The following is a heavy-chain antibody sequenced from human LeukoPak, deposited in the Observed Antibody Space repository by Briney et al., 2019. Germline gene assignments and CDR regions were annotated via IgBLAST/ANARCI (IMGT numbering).Heavy chain of an antibody. CDR3: ARGNEGLGAVAGHRPFDY. V-gene: IGHV7-4-1*02. Sequence: GASVKVSCKASGYTFTSYGISWVRQAPGQGLEWMGWINTNTGNPTYAQGFTGRFVFSLDTSVSTAYLQISSLKAEDTAVYYCARGNEGLGAVAGHRPFDYWGQGTLVTVSS. CDR1: GYTFTSYG. J-gene: IGHJ4*02. D-gene: IGHD6-19*01. CDR2: INTNTGNP.